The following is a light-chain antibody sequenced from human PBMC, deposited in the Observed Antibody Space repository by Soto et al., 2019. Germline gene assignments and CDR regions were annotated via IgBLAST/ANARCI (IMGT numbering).Light chain of an antibody. V-gene: IGKV3-15*01. CDR1: QSVSSN. CDR2: GAS. J-gene: IGKJ1*01. Sequence: EIVMPQSPATLSVSQGERATLSFRASQSVSSNLAWYQQKPGQAPRLLIYGASTRATGIPARFSGSGSGTDFTLTISRLEPEDFAVYYCQQRSNWWTFGQGTKVDI. CDR3: QQRSNWWT.